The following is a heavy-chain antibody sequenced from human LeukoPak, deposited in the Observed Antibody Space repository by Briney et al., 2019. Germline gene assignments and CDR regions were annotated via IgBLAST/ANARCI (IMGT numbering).Heavy chain of an antibody. CDR1: GFTFSSYA. D-gene: IGHD3-22*01. J-gene: IGHJ4*02. V-gene: IGHV3-23*01. CDR2: ISNSGSNT. Sequence: HPGGSLRLSCAASGFTFSSYAMSWVRQAPGKGLEWVSVISNSGSNTYYADSVRGRFTISRDNSKNTLCLQMNSLRAEDTAVYYCAKDHSSGYYYFDSWGQGTLVTVSS. CDR3: AKDHSSGYYYFDS.